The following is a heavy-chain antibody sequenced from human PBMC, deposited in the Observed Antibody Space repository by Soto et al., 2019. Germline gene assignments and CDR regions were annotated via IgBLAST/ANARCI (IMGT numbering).Heavy chain of an antibody. CDR1: GGSISSGDYY. V-gene: IGHV4-30-4*01. J-gene: IGHJ5*02. CDR3: ARGCYGGNSDNNWFDP. CDR2: IYYSGST. Sequence: SETLSLTCTVSGGSISSGDYYWSWIRQPPGKGLEWIGYIYYSGSTYYNPSLKSRVTISVDTSKNQFSLKLSSVTAADTAVYYCARGCYGGNSDNNWFDPWGQGTLVTVSS. D-gene: IGHD4-17*01.